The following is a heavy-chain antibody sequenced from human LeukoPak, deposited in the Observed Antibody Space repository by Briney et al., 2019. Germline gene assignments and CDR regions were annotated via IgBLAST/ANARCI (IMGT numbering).Heavy chain of an antibody. D-gene: IGHD3-16*01. V-gene: IGHV3-23*01. CDR1: GFTFSNYG. CDR2: ISAGST. Sequence: GGSLRLSCAASGFTFSNYGMSWVRQAPGKGLEWVSAISAGSTFYADSVKGRFTISRDNSKNTLHLQMSSLRAEDTAVYYCAKDLTSSEKVFDYWGQGTLVTVSS. CDR3: AKDLTSSEKVFDY. J-gene: IGHJ4*02.